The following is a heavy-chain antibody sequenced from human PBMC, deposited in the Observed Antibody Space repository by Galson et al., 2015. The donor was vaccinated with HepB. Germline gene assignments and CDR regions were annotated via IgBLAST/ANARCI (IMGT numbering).Heavy chain of an antibody. J-gene: IGHJ4*02. Sequence: LSLTCTVSGASISGSSFYWGWIRQSPGMGLECIGTVYYSGRAYYNPSLKSRVTISVDTSKNQFSLKLSSVTAADTAVYYCAKRGYNYELDYWGLGTLVAVSS. CDR2: VYYSGRA. D-gene: IGHD5-18*01. V-gene: IGHV4-39*01. CDR3: AKRGYNYELDY. CDR1: GASISGSSFY.